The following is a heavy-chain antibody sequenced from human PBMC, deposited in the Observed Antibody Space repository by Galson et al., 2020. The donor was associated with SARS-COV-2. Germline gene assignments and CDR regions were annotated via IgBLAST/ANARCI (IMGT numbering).Heavy chain of an antibody. CDR3: TRVCRGYSGYDSGDWFDP. J-gene: IGHJ5*02. CDR1: GFTFGDYA. V-gene: IGHV3-49*04. D-gene: IGHD5-12*01. CDR2: IRSKAYGGTT. Sequence: TGGSLRLYCTASGFTFGDYAMSWVRQAPGKGLEWVGFIRSKAYGGTTEYAASVKGRFTISRDDSKSIAYLQMNSLKTEDTAVYYCTRVCRGYSGYDSGDWFDPWGQGTLVTVSS.